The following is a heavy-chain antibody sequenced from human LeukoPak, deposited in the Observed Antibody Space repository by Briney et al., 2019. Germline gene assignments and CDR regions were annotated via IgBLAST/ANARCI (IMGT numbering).Heavy chain of an antibody. CDR2: INQDGSEK. D-gene: IGHD2-15*01. J-gene: IGHJ4*02. CDR1: GFSFSVFW. V-gene: IGHV3-7*01. Sequence: PGGSLRLSCAASGFSFSVFWMSWVRQAPGKGLEWVANINQDGSEKNYVDSVKGRFTISRDGAKNSLYLQMNSLRAEDAAVYYCAREQCSGNSCYYYWGQGTLATVSS. CDR3: AREQCSGNSCYYY.